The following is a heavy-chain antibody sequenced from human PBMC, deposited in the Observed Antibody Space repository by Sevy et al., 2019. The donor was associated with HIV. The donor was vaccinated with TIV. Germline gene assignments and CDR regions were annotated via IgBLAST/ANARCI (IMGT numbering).Heavy chain of an antibody. CDR1: GFTFSSYA. J-gene: IGHJ6*02. Sequence: GSLRLSCAASGFTFSSYAMNWVRQAPGKGLEWVSSISSSSSHIYAADSLKGRFTISRDNAKNSLFLQMNSLRAEDTAIYYCARVAADDPDFYYYGMDVWGQGTTVTVSS. CDR2: ISSSSSHI. CDR3: ARVAADDPDFYYYGMDV. D-gene: IGHD6-13*01. V-gene: IGHV3-21*01.